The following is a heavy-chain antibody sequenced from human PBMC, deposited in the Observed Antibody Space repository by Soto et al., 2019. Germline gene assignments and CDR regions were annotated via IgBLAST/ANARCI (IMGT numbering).Heavy chain of an antibody. CDR2: IYWDDDK. V-gene: IGHV2-5*02. D-gene: IGHD2-15*01. CDR1: GFSLSTSGVG. Sequence: QITLKESGPTLVKPTQTLTLTCTFSGFSLSTSGVGVGWIRQPPGKALEWLALIYWDDDKRYSPSLKSRLTMTTDTTKKLVVLTMTNMYPVDTATKYWAHSQFDSNFDYWGKRTLVTVSS. CDR3: AHSQFDSNFDY. J-gene: IGHJ4*02.